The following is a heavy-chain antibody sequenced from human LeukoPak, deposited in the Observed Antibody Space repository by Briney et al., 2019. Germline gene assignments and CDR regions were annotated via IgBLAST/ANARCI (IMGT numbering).Heavy chain of an antibody. D-gene: IGHD3-3*01. CDR1: GYTFTGYY. J-gene: IGHJ5*02. V-gene: IGHV1-2*06. CDR2: INPNSGGT. CDR3: ARSFNDFWSGSDNWFDP. Sequence: GASVKVSCKASGYTFTGYYMHWVRQAPGQGLEWMGRINPNSGGTNYAQKFQGRVTMTRDTSISTAYMELSRLRPDDTAVYYCARSFNDFWSGSDNWFDPWGQGTLVTVSS.